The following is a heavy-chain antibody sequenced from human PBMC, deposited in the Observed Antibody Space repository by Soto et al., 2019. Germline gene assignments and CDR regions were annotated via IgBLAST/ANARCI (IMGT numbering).Heavy chain of an antibody. J-gene: IGHJ3*02. CDR2: IKSKTDGGTT. D-gene: IGHD3-22*01. V-gene: IGHV3-15*01. Sequence: GGSLRLSCAASGFPFSNALMSWVRQAPGKGLEWVGRIKSKTDGGTTDYAAPVKGRFTISRDDSKNTLYLQMTNMDPVDTATYYCAHRLYDSSGYYFRSSDDAFDIWGQGTMVTVSS. CDR1: GFPFSNAL. CDR3: AHRLYDSSGYYFRSSDDAFDI.